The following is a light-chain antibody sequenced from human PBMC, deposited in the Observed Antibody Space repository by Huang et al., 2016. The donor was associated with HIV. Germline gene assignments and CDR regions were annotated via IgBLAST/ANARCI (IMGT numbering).Light chain of an antibody. J-gene: IGKJ1*01. CDR3: HHYGTSPRT. CDR1: QSLSGRS. V-gene: IGKV3-20*01. CDR2: DAS. Sequence: EIVLTQSPGTLSLSPGERGTLPCRAGQSLSGRSLAWYQQRPGQAPRLLIYDASNRATGIPDRFSGSGSGTDFTLTITRLEPEDFAVYYCHHYGTSPRTFGQGTKVEIK.